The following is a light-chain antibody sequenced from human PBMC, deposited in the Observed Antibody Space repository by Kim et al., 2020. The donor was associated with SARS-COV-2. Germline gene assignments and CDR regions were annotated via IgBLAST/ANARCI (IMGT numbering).Light chain of an antibody. CDR3: QAWDSSTRV. J-gene: IGLJ3*02. V-gene: IGLV3-1*01. CDR2: QDS. Sequence: SYELTQPPSVSVSPGQTASITCSGDKLGDKYACWYQQKPGQSPVLVIYQDSKRPSGIPERFSGSNSGNTATLTISGTQAMDEADYYCQAWDSSTRVFGGGTQLTV. CDR1: KLGDKY.